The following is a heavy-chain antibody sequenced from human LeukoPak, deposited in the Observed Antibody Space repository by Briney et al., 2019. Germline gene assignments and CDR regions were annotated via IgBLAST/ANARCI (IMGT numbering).Heavy chain of an antibody. J-gene: IGHJ3*02. CDR1: EFTSSSYS. V-gene: IGHV3-64*04. CDR2: ITSNGGST. Sequence: GGSLRLSCSGSEFTSSSYSMHWVRQAPRRGLEYVSGITSNGGSTYYADSMKGRFTISRDNAKNSLYLQMNSVRDEDRAVYYCARDGMVRGVIIWDAFDIWGQGTMVTVSS. CDR3: ARDGMVRGVIIWDAFDI. D-gene: IGHD3-10*01.